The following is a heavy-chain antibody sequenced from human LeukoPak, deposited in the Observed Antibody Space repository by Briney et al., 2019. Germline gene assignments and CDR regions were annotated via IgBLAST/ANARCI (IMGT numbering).Heavy chain of an antibody. Sequence: ASVKVSCKASGYIFTIYAVHWVRQAPGQRLEWMGWINAGNGNTKYSQKFQGRDTISRDASASTVYMELSSLQSEDTAVYYCARVGSSGWHFDYWGQGTLVTVSS. V-gene: IGHV1-3*01. CDR1: GYIFTIYA. D-gene: IGHD6-19*01. J-gene: IGHJ4*02. CDR3: ARVGSSGWHFDY. CDR2: INAGNGNT.